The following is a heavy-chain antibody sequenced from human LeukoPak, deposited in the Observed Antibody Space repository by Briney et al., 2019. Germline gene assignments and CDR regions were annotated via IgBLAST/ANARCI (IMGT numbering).Heavy chain of an antibody. CDR3: ATLDDMVGASNFDY. CDR1: GYTLTELF. J-gene: IGHJ4*02. CDR2: FDPEDGET. V-gene: IGHV1-24*01. Sequence: ASVKVSCKVSGYTLTELFMHWVRQAPGKGREWMGGFDPEDGETIYAQKFQGRVTMTEDTSTDTAYMELSRLRSEDTAVYYCATLDDMVGASNFDYWGQGTLVTVSS. D-gene: IGHD1-26*01.